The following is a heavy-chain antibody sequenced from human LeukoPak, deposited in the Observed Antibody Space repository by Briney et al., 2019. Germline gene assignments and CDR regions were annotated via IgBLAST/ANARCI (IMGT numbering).Heavy chain of an antibody. V-gene: IGHV4-34*01. CDR3: ARVGVIGWFDP. J-gene: IGHJ5*02. Sequence: SETLSLTCAVYGGSLSGYYWSWIRQPPGKGLEWIGEINHSGSTNYNPSLKSRVTISVDTSKNQFSLKLSSVTAADTAVYYCARVGVIGWFDPWGQGTLVTVSS. CDR1: GGSLSGYY. CDR2: INHSGST. D-gene: IGHD3-10*01.